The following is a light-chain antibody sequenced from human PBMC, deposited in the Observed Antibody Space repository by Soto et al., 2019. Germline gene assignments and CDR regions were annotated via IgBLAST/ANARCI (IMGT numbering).Light chain of an antibody. CDR3: QQLNNYPFT. CDR1: QGISSY. J-gene: IGKJ3*01. CDR2: AAS. V-gene: IGKV1-9*01. Sequence: DIQLTQSPSFLSASVGDRVTITCRASQGISSYVAWYQQKPGKAPNLLIYAASTLQSGVPSRFSGSGSGTEFTLTISSLQPDDFATYYCQQLNNYPFTFGPGTKVDIK.